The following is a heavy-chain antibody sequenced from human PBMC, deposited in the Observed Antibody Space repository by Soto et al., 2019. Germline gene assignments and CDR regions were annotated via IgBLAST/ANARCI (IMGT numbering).Heavy chain of an antibody. V-gene: IGHV4-31*03. D-gene: IGHD2-8*01. CDR1: AGSISSDGYY. CDR2: IYYSGTT. Sequence: QVQLQESGPGLVKPSQTLSLTCKVSAGSISSDGYYWSWIRQHPGKGLEWIGYIYYSGTTSYNPSLKSRVTISVDTSKIQFSLKLNSVTAADTAVYYCVRDRYCTTGVCPRGGISYGMDVWGQGTTVTVSS. CDR3: VRDRYCTTGVCPRGGISYGMDV. J-gene: IGHJ6*02.